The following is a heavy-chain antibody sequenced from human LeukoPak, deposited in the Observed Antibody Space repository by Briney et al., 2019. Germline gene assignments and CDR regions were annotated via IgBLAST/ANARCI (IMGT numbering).Heavy chain of an antibody. Sequence: GGSLRLSCAASGFALSSYWMHWVRQAPGKGQLWVSRINSDGTDTTYADSVKGRFTVSRDNAKNTLYLQMNSLRAKDSAVYYCARATGRNAAFQIWGQGTVVTVSS. V-gene: IGHV3-74*01. CDR1: GFALSSYW. CDR2: INSDGTDT. J-gene: IGHJ3*02. D-gene: IGHD2-8*01. CDR3: ARATGRNAAFQI.